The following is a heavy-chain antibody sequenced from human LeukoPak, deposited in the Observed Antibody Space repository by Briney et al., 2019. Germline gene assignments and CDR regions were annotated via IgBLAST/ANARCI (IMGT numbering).Heavy chain of an antibody. CDR3: ARGPKYYYDSSGYYRFDH. CDR2: INHSGST. Sequence: SETLSLTCAAYGGSFSGYYWSWIRQPPGKGLEWIGEINHSGSTNYNPSLKSRVTISVDTSKNQFSLQLSSVTAADTAVYYCARGPKYYYDSSGYYRFDHWGQGTLVTVSS. V-gene: IGHV4-34*01. J-gene: IGHJ4*02. CDR1: GGSFSGYY. D-gene: IGHD3-22*01.